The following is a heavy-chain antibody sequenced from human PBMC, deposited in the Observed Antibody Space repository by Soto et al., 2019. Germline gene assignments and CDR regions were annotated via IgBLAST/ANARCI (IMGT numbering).Heavy chain of an antibody. J-gene: IGHJ4*02. Sequence: QVQLVQSGAEVKKPGSSVKVSCTASGDTFNFYTISWVRQAPGQGLEWMGRIIPMLGMSNYAQNFQGRVTMIADKSTSIAYMELSSLRSEDTALYYCANNYGSVSANFDNWGQGTLVTVSS. D-gene: IGHD3-10*01. CDR2: IIPMLGMS. V-gene: IGHV1-69*02. CDR1: GDTFNFYT. CDR3: ANNYGSVSANFDN.